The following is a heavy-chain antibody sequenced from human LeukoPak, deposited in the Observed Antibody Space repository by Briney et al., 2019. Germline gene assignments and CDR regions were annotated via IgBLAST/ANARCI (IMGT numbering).Heavy chain of an antibody. Sequence: GGSLRLSCAASGFTFSSCGMHWVRQAPGKGLEWVAFIRYDGSNKYYADSVKGRFTISRDNSKNTLYLQMNSLRTEDTAVYYCAKDRQGVATSYDYWGQGTLVTVSS. D-gene: IGHD5-12*01. CDR2: IRYDGSNK. J-gene: IGHJ4*02. CDR3: AKDRQGVATSYDY. V-gene: IGHV3-30*02. CDR1: GFTFSSCG.